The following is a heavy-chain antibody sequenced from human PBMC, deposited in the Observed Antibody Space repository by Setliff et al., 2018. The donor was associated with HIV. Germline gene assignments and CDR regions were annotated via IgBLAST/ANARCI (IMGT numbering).Heavy chain of an antibody. J-gene: IGHJ3*02. CDR2: IYPGDSDT. D-gene: IGHD6-19*01. Sequence: GESLKISCKASGYIFSSHWIGWVRQMPGKGLEWMGIIYPGDSDTRYSPSLQGQVTISADKSITTAYLQWSSLKASDTAMYYCARSLSSGWSPDGFGIWGQETMVTVSS. CDR1: GYIFSSHW. CDR3: ARSLSSGWSPDGFGI. V-gene: IGHV5-51*01.